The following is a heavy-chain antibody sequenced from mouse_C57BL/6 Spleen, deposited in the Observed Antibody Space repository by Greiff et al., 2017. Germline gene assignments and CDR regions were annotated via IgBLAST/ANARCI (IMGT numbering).Heavy chain of an antibody. V-gene: IGHV1-22*01. Sequence: EVLLQQSGPELVKPGASVKMSCKASGYTFTDYNMHWVKQSHGKSLEWIGYINPNNGGTSYNQKFKGKATLTVNKSSSTAYMELRSLTSEDSAVYYCARSYDGYYAWFAYWGQGTLVTVSA. CDR3: ARSYDGYYAWFAY. CDR1: GYTFTDYN. CDR2: INPNNGGT. D-gene: IGHD2-3*01. J-gene: IGHJ3*01.